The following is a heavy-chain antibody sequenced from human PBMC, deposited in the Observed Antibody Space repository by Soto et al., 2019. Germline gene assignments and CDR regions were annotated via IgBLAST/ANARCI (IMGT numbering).Heavy chain of an antibody. CDR3: ARTSNYGDYGMDV. D-gene: IGHD4-17*01. CDR2: IYSGGST. Sequence: GGSLRLSCAASGFTVSSNYMSWVRQAPGKGLEWVSVIYSGGSTYYADSVKGRFTISRDNSKNTLYLQMNSLRAEDTAVYYCARTSNYGDYGMDVWGQGTTVTVSS. V-gene: IGHV3-53*01. CDR1: GFTVSSNY. J-gene: IGHJ6*02.